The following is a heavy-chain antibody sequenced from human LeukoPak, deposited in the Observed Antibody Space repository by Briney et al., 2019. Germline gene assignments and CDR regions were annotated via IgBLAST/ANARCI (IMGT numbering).Heavy chain of an antibody. J-gene: IGHJ4*02. V-gene: IGHV3-30*02. Sequence: GGSLRLSCAASGFTFSSYGMHWVREAPGKGLEWVALIRYDGSNKYYADSVKGRFTIYRDNSKNTLYLQMNSLRAEDTAVYYCAKVGEFRESSDYWGQGTLVTVSS. CDR3: AKVGEFRESSDY. D-gene: IGHD3-16*01. CDR1: GFTFSSYG. CDR2: IRYDGSNK.